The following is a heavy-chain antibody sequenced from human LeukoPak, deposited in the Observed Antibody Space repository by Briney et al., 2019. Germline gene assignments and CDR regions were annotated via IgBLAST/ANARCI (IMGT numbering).Heavy chain of an antibody. V-gene: IGHV4-59*02. CDR2: IFSDGTT. CDR1: GVSVSTYY. CDR3: ARGSEWFGKFDF. J-gene: IGHJ4*02. Sequence: TSSETLSLTCTVSGVSVSTYYWSWIRQSPGRVLEWIGYIFSDGTTNYNPSLKSRVTISIDTSKNQFSLKLSSVTAADAAVYYCARGSEWFGKFDFWGLGTLVTVS. D-gene: IGHD3-10*01.